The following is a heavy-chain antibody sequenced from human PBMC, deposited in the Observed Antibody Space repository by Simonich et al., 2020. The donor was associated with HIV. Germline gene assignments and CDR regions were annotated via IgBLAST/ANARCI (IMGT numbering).Heavy chain of an antibody. CDR3: ATHGPGSYSSALDI. Sequence: QVQLMQSGAEVKKPGASVKVSCKASGYTFTNYGISWVRQAPGQGLEWRGVISTYNSVTNYTQKFQGRVTMTTDTSTSTAYMELRSLKSDDTAIYYCATHGPGSYSSALDIWGQGTMVTVSS. CDR2: ISTYNSVT. J-gene: IGHJ3*02. CDR1: GYTFTNYG. D-gene: IGHD1-26*01. V-gene: IGHV1-18*01.